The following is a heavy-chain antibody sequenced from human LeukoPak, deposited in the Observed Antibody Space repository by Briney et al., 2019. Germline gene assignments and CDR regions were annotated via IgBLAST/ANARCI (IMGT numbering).Heavy chain of an antibody. Sequence: SETLSLTCTVSGGSISGYYWSWIRQPPGKGLEWIGYIYTSGSTNYNPSLKSRVTMLVDTSKNQFSLKLSSVTAADTAVYYCARDTKGSSWFSYFDYWGQGTLVTVSS. CDR1: GGSISGYY. V-gene: IGHV4-4*08. D-gene: IGHD6-13*01. J-gene: IGHJ4*02. CDR3: ARDTKGSSWFSYFDY. CDR2: IYTSGST.